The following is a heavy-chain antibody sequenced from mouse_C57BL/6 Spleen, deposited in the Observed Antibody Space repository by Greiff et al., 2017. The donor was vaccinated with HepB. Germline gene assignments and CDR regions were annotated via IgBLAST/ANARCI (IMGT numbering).Heavy chain of an antibody. J-gene: IGHJ1*03. D-gene: IGHD1-1*01. CDR2: IDPSDSYT. CDR3: ASPHYYGSSYGYFDV. Sequence: QVQLQQPGAELVMPGASVKLSCKASGYTFTSYWMHWVKQRPGQGLEWIGEIDPSDSYTNYNQKFKGKSTLTVDKSSRTAYMQLSSLTSEDSAVYYCASPHYYGSSYGYFDVWGTGTTVTVSS. CDR1: GYTFTSYW. V-gene: IGHV1-69*01.